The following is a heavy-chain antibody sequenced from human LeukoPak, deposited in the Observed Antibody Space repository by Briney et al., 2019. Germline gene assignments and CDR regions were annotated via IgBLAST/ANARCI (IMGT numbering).Heavy chain of an antibody. D-gene: IGHD3-10*01. V-gene: IGHV3-7*01. CDR2: IKQDGSEE. CDR3: ARDPYGSGGYYDY. CDR1: GFTFRSNW. Sequence: GGSLRLSCGASGFTFRSNWMSWVRQAPGKGLEWVANIKQDGSEEYYVDSVKGRFTISRDNAKNSLYLQMNSLRAEDTAVYYCARDPYGSGGYYDYWGQGTLVTVSS. J-gene: IGHJ4*02.